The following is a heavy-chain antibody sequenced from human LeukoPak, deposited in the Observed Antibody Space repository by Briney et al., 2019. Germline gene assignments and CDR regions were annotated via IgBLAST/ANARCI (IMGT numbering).Heavy chain of an antibody. J-gene: IGHJ4*02. CDR3: ARGRRITMVRRAIDY. Sequence: GGSLRLSCAASGFTFSSYSMNWVRQAPGKGLEWVSSISSSSSYIYYADSVKGRFTISRDNAKNSLYLQMNSLRAEDTAVYYCARGRRITMVRRAIDYWGQGTLVTVSS. CDR1: GFTFSSYS. D-gene: IGHD3-10*01. CDR2: ISSSSSYI. V-gene: IGHV3-21*01.